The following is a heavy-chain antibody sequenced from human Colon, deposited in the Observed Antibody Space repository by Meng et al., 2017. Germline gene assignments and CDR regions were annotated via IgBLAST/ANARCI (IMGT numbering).Heavy chain of an antibody. CDR1: ADSIINNNHY. CDR2: IFHTGST. J-gene: IGHJ5*02. D-gene: IGHD3-22*01. V-gene: IGHV4-39*07. Sequence: QLKLHGAGPGLLKPSETLSLTCPASADSIINNNHYWTWIRQPPGKGLEWIGSIFHTGSTYFNPSLESRITMSVDTSKNQFSLKLKSGTAADTAFYYCARVDYYDTSGYYHEAHWFDPWGQGTLVTVSS. CDR3: ARVDYYDTSGYYHEAHWFDP.